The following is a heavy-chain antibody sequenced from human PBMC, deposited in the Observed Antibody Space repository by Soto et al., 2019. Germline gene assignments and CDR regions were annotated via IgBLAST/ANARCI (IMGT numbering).Heavy chain of an antibody. CDR1: GYTFTSYG. V-gene: IGHV1-18*01. D-gene: IGHD3-22*01. J-gene: IGHJ4*01. CDR2: ISAYNGNT. Sequence: GDSVKVSCKASGYTFTSYGISWVRQAPGQGLEWMGWISAYNGNTNYAQKLQGRVTMTTDTSTSTAYMELRSLRSDDTAVYYCARDLKRYYDSSGYYPRVTVPFDYWG. CDR3: ARDLKRYYDSSGYYPRVTVPFDY.